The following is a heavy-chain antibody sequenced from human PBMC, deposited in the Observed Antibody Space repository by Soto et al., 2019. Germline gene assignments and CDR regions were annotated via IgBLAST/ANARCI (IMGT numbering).Heavy chain of an antibody. D-gene: IGHD3-10*01. Sequence: SETLSLTCTVSGGSISSSSYYWGWIRQPPGKGLEWIGSIYYSGSTYYNPSLKSRVTISVDTSKNQFSLKLSSVTAADTAVYYCARQGYGSGSYRAYYYYGMDVWGQGTTVTV. CDR1: GGSISSSSYY. CDR2: IYYSGST. J-gene: IGHJ6*02. V-gene: IGHV4-39*01. CDR3: ARQGYGSGSYRAYYYYGMDV.